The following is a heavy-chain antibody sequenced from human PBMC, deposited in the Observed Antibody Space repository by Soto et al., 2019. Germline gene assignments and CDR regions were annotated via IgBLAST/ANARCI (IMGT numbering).Heavy chain of an antibody. V-gene: IGHV3-23*01. CDR2: ITGNGGGT. CDR3: AKSQCGGDCYSIDY. CDR1: GFTCSNYA. Sequence: PGGSLRLSCTASGFTCSNYAMTWVPQAPGKGLEWVSGITGNGGGTFYADPVKGRFTISRDNSKNTLYLQMNSLRAEDTAYYYCAKSQCGGDCYSIDYWGQGT. D-gene: IGHD2-21*02. J-gene: IGHJ4*02.